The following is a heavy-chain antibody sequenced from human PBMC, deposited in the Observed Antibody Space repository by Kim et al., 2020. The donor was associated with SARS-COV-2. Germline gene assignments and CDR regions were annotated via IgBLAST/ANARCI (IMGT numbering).Heavy chain of an antibody. J-gene: IGHJ4*02. CDR2: INGGNGNT. D-gene: IGHD3-10*01. V-gene: IGHV1-3*01. CDR3: ARANYGSGSYIVY. CDR1: GYIFFTYA. Sequence: ASVKVSCKASGYIFFTYAMHWVRQAPGQRLEWMGWINGGNGNTKYSQKFQGRVTITRDTSASTAYMKLSSLRSEDTAVYYCARANYGSGSYIVYWGQGTLVTVSS.